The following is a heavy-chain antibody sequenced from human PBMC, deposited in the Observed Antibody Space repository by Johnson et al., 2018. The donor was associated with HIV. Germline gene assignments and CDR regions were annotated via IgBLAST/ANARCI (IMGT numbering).Heavy chain of an antibody. D-gene: IGHD2-15*01. Sequence: QVQLVESGGGVVQPGRYLRLSCAASGFTFSSYAMHWVRQAPGKGLEWVAVISYDGNNKYYADSVKGRVTISRDNSKNTLYLQMNSLRAEDTAMYYCAKDNLKRTRGSDAFDIWGQGTRVTVSS. CDR3: AKDNLKRTRGSDAFDI. CDR1: GFTFSSYA. J-gene: IGHJ3*02. V-gene: IGHV3-30-3*01. CDR2: ISYDGNNK.